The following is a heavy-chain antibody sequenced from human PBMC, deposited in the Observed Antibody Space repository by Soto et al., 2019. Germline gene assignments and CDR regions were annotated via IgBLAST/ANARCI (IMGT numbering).Heavy chain of an antibody. Sequence: PGGSLRLSCAGSGFTPTTTPLSWVRQPPGKGLEWVATVSGTASRTYYVDSVKGRFFISRDNSKNTVTLQMNNLTVDDTAVYYSATSFRYFDNWGQGTRVTVSS. CDR1: GFTPTTTP. D-gene: IGHD3-9*01. CDR3: ATSFRYFDN. CDR2: VSGTASRT. V-gene: IGHV3-23*01. J-gene: IGHJ4*02.